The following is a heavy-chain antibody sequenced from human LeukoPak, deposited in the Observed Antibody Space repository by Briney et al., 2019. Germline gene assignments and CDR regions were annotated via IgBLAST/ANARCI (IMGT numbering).Heavy chain of an antibody. V-gene: IGHV1-18*01. J-gene: IGHJ4*02. CDR2: ISAYNGNT. D-gene: IGHD3-22*01. CDR3: ARAIIYYYDVYYFDY. Sequence: ASVKVSCKASGYTLTSYGISWVRQAPGQGLEWMGWISAYNGNTNYAQKLQGRVTMTTDTSTSTAYMELRSLRSDDTAVYYCARAIIYYYDVYYFDYWGQGTLVTVSS. CDR1: GYTLTSYG.